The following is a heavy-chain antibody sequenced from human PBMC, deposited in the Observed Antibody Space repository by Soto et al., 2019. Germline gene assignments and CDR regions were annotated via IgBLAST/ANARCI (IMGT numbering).Heavy chain of an antibody. CDR3: AREYTYGSNFFDC. CDR2: ISHSGST. V-gene: IGHV4-31*03. J-gene: IGHJ4*02. Sequence: QVQLQESGPGLVKPSQTLSLSCTVSGGSISSAAYYWSWIRQHPGKVLEWIGYISHSGSTYYTPSLKSRVIITADTSKNQFSLKLTSVTAADTAVYYCAREYTYGSNFFDCWGQGALVTVSS. D-gene: IGHD5-18*01. CDR1: GGSISSAAYY.